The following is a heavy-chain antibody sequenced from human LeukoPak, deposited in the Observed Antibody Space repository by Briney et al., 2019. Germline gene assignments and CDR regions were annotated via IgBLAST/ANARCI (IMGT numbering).Heavy chain of an antibody. CDR2: ISGSGSST. V-gene: IGHV3-23*01. J-gene: IGHJ4*02. D-gene: IGHD4-17*01. CDR3: AKRYGDYEGN. Sequence: PGGSLRLSCAASGFTFSSYAMNWVRQAPGKGLEWVAAISGSGSSTYYADSVKGRFTISRDNSKNTLYLQMNSLRAEDTAVYYCAKRYGDYEGNWGQRTLVTVSS. CDR1: GFTFSSYA.